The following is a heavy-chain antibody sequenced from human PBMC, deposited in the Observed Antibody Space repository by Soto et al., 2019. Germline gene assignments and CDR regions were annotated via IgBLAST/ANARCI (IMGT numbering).Heavy chain of an antibody. Sequence: LRLSCAASGFTFSDYYMSWIRQAPGKGLEWVSYISSSGSTIYYADSVKGRFTISRDNAKNSLYLQMNSLRAEDTAVYYCARDLEGYDFWSGYYFPGYWGQGTLVTVSS. CDR1: GFTFSDYY. V-gene: IGHV3-11*01. CDR2: ISSSGSTI. J-gene: IGHJ4*02. CDR3: ARDLEGYDFWSGYYFPGY. D-gene: IGHD3-3*01.